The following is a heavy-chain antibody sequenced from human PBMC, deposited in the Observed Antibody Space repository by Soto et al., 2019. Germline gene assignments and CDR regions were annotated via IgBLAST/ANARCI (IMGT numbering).Heavy chain of an antibody. CDR1: GGSISTDGYS. V-gene: IGHV4-61*08. CDR3: ARKRGGKIDP. CDR2: IYHSGST. Sequence: SETLSLTCTVSGGSISTDGYSWTWIRQPPGKGQEWIGYIYHSGSTNYNPSLKSRVTISVDTSKNQFSLKLSSVTAADTAVYYCARKRGGKIDPWGQGTLVTVSS. J-gene: IGHJ5*02.